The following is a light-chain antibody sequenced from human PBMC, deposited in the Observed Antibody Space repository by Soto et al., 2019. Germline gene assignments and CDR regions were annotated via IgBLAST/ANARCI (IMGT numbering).Light chain of an antibody. J-gene: IGKJ2*01. CDR3: RQSYSTPAT. CDR2: AAS. V-gene: IGKV1-39*01. Sequence: DIQMTQSPSSLSASVGDRVTITCRASQSISNYLNWYQQKPGKAPKLRIYAASSLQSGVPSRFSGSGSGTDFTLTISSLQPEDFATYYCRQSYSTPATFGQGTKLEIK. CDR1: QSISNY.